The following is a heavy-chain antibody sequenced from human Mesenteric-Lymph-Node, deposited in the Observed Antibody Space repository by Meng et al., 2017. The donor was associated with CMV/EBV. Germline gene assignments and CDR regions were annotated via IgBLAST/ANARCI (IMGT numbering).Heavy chain of an antibody. CDR2: IYTSGST. J-gene: IGHJ5*02. CDR1: GGSISSYF. CDR3: AREGGDGYCSSTSRCYKHGFDP. V-gene: IGHV4-4*07. Sequence: SETLSLTCTVSGGSISSYFWSWIRQPAGKGLEWIGRIYTSGSTNYNPSLKSRVTMSVDTSKNQFSLKLSSVTAADTAVYCCAREGGDGYCSSTSRCYKHGFDPWGQGTLVTVSS. D-gene: IGHD2-2*03.